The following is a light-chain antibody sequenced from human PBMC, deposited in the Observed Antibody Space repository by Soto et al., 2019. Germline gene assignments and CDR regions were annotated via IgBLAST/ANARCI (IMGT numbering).Light chain of an antibody. CDR1: KGITHR. CDR2: EAS. V-gene: IGKV1D-12*01. Sequence: QITHPPSSVSASVGDRVTITCXASKGITHRFAWYQKTPRTASQLMIYEASSLQSGVPSRISGSGSGTDFPLTISSLQPEDFATYYCQQANSFPITFGQGTRLEIK. CDR3: QQANSFPIT. J-gene: IGKJ5*01.